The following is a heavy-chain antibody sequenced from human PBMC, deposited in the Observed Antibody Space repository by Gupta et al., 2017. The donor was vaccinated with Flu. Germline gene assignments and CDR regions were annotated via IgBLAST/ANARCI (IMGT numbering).Heavy chain of an antibody. D-gene: IGHD3-3*01. CDR3: SPHYDFWSDFAQD. CDR2: IRSKGNGETV. Sequence: RQAPVKGLEWVAWIRSKGNGETVDYAAAVEGRFTISRDDSKNTLYLQMNSLKTEDTAVYYCSPHYDFWSDFAQDWGQGTQVFVSS. V-gene: IGHV3-15*01. J-gene: IGHJ4*02.